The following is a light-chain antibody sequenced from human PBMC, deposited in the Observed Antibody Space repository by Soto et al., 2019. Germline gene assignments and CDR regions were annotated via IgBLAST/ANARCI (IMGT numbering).Light chain of an antibody. CDR1: QSVSSSY. CDR3: QQYGSSIFT. V-gene: IGKV3-20*01. CDR2: GAS. Sequence: EIVLTQSPGTLALSPGEIATLSCRASQSVSSSYLAWYQQKPGQAPRLLIYGASSRATGIPDRFSGSGSGTDFTLTISRLEPEDFAVYYCQQYGSSIFTFGPGTKVAI. J-gene: IGKJ3*01.